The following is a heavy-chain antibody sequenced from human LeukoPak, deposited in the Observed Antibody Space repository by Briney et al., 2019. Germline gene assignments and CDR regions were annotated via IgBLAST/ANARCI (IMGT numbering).Heavy chain of an antibody. V-gene: IGHV3-48*02. CDR1: GFSFSGYN. CDR2: ISSSGTTV. D-gene: IGHD3-10*01. J-gene: IGHJ4*02. CDR3: VMVRGVSFDY. Sequence: GGSLRLSCAASGFSFSGYNMSWARQAPGKGLEWVSYISSSGTTVYYADSVKGRFTISRDNAKNSLYLQMNSLRDEDTAVYYCVMVRGVSFDYWGQGTLVTVSS.